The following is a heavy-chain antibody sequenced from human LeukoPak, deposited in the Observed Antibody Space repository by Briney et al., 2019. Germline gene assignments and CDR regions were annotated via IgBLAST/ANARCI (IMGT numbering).Heavy chain of an antibody. CDR2: IYYTGST. CDR3: ARDAYSSSEVDWFDP. Sequence: SETLSLTCIVSGSSISSYYWSWIRQPPGKGLEWIGYIYYTGSTNYNPSLKSRVTISVDTSKNQFSLKLSSVTAADMAVYYCARDAYSSSEVDWFDPWGQGTLVTVSS. J-gene: IGHJ5*02. D-gene: IGHD6-13*01. CDR1: GSSISSYY. V-gene: IGHV4-59*01.